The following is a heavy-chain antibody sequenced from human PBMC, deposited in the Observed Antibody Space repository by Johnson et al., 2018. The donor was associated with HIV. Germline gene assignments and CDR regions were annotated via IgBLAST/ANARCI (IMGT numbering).Heavy chain of an antibody. CDR1: GFTFDDYA. D-gene: IGHD1-1*01. CDR3: ATSTASDALDI. Sequence: VQLVESGGVVVQPGGSLRLSCAASGFTFDDYAMHWVRQAPGKGLEWVSLISWDGGSTYYADSVKGRFTISRDNSKNTLYLQMNSLRAEDTAVYYCATSTASDALDIWGQGTMVTVSS. V-gene: IGHV3-43D*03. CDR2: ISWDGGST. J-gene: IGHJ3*02.